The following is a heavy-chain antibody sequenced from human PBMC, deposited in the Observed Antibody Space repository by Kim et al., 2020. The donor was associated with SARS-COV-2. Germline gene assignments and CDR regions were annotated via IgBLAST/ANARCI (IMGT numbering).Heavy chain of an antibody. J-gene: IGHJ3*02. D-gene: IGHD2-21*01. Sequence: KFQGRVTITADESTSTAYMGLSSLRSEDTAVYYCASSYCGGDCYLGAFDIWGQGTMVTVSS. CDR3: ASSYCGGDCYLGAFDI. V-gene: IGHV1-69*01.